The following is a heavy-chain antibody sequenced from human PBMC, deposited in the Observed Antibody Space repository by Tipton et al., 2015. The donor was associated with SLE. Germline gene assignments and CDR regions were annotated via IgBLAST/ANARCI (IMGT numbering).Heavy chain of an antibody. CDR3: ARGRWEPLFDY. CDR1: GGSISSGSYY. D-gene: IGHD1-26*01. Sequence: TLSLTCTVSGGSISSGSYYWSWIRQPAGKGLEWIGRIYTSGGTNYNPSLKSRVTISGDTSKNQFSLKLSSVTAADTAAYYCARGRWEPLFDYWGQGTLVTVSS. J-gene: IGHJ4*02. CDR2: IYTSGGT. V-gene: IGHV4-61*02.